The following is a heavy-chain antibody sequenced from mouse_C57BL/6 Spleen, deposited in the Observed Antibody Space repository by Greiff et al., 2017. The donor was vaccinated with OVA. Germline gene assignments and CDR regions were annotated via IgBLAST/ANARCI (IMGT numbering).Heavy chain of an antibody. CDR2: INPGSGGT. J-gene: IGHJ1*03. Sequence: VQLQQSGAELVRPGTSVKVSCKASGYAFTNYLIEWVKQRPGQGLEWIGVINPGSGGTNYNEKFKGKATLTADKSSSTAYMQLSSLTSEDSAVYSCARGELGPDWYFDVWGTGTTVTVSS. D-gene: IGHD4-1*01. CDR1: GYAFTNYL. V-gene: IGHV1-54*01. CDR3: ARGELGPDWYFDV.